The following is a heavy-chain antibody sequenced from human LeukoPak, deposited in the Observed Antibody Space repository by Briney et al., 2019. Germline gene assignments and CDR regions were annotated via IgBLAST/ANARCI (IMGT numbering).Heavy chain of an antibody. CDR1: GGSISSYY. CDR2: IYYSGST. V-gene: IGHV4-59*01. CDR3: ARQVPGLYDSSGYLEFDY. D-gene: IGHD3-22*01. J-gene: IGHJ4*02. Sequence: SETLSLTCTVSGGSISSYYWSWIRQPPGKGLEWIGYIYYSGSTNYNPSLKSRVTISVDTSENQFSLKLSSVTAADTAVYYCARQVPGLYDSSGYLEFDYWGQGTLVTVSS.